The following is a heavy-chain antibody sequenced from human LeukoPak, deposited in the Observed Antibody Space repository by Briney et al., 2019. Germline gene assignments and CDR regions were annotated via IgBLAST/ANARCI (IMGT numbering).Heavy chain of an antibody. D-gene: IGHD6-19*01. CDR3: TRVLPGGWQWPGPFQH. J-gene: IGHJ1*01. V-gene: IGHV4-34*01. Sequence: SETLSLTCAVYGGSFSDSYWSWIRQPPGRGLEWIGEINHSGSTNYNPSLKSRVTISVDTSKNQFSLKLSSVTAADTAVYYCTRVLPGGWQWPGPFQHWGQGALVTVSS. CDR1: GGSFSDSY. CDR2: INHSGST.